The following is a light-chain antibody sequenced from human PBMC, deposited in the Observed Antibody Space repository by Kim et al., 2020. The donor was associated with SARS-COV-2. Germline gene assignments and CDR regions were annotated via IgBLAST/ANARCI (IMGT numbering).Light chain of an antibody. V-gene: IGKV1-5*01. Sequence: DLQMTQSPSTLPASVGDRVTITCRATQYVTRGLAWYQQKPGRAPKLLIYDASTLDRGVPSRFRGSGSGTEFTLTINSLQPDDFASYYCQHRQTFGQGTKVDIK. CDR2: DAS. CDR1: QYVTRG. CDR3: QHRQT. J-gene: IGKJ1*01.